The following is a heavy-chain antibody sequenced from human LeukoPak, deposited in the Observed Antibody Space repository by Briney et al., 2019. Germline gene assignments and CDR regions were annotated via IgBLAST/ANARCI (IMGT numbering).Heavy chain of an antibody. CDR1: AFTFSSYW. D-gene: IGHD6-13*01. J-gene: IGHJ4*02. V-gene: IGHV3-7*01. Sequence: PGGSLRLSCAASAFTFSSYWMSWVRQAPGKGLEWVANIKQDGSEKYYVDSVKGRFTISRDNAKNSLYLQMNSLRAEDTAVYYCARVDEQLFPDVPFFDYWGQGTLVTASS. CDR3: ARVDEQLFPDVPFFDY. CDR2: IKQDGSEK.